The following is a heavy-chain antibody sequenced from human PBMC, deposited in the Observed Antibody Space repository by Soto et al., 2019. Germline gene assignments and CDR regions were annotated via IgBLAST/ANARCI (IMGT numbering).Heavy chain of an antibody. D-gene: IGHD5-18*01. Sequence: GASVKVSCKASGGTFSTYAIGWVRQAPGQGLEWVGGIIPIFGTANYAQKFQGRVTITAGESTSTAYMELSSLRSEDTAVYYCARAAYSYGTAYLSYYYGMDVWGQGTTVTVSS. J-gene: IGHJ6*02. CDR3: ARAAYSYGTAYLSYYYGMDV. CDR1: GGTFSTYA. CDR2: IIPIFGTA. V-gene: IGHV1-69*13.